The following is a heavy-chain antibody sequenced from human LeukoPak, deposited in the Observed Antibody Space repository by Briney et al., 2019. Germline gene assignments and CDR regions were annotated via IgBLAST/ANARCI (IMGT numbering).Heavy chain of an antibody. CDR3: ARDGSGSGWYDYYYMDV. D-gene: IGHD6-19*01. Sequence: GGSLRLSCAASGFTFSSYSMNWVRQAPGKGLEWVSSISSSSSYIYYADSVKGRFTTSRDNAKNSLHLQMNSLRAEDTAVYYCARDGSGSGWYDYYYMDVWGKGTTVTISS. J-gene: IGHJ6*03. CDR2: ISSSSSYI. CDR1: GFTFSSYS. V-gene: IGHV3-21*01.